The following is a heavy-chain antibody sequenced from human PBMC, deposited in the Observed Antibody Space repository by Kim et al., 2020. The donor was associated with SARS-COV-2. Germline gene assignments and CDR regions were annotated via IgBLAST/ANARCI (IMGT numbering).Heavy chain of an antibody. CDR2: LNSAGTT. CDR3: AKAGDSGPIYMDV. Sequence: GGSLRLSCAASGFTFSSYAMHWVRQAPGKGLEWVSALNSAGTTFYADSVKGRFTISRDNSKNTLYLQTNSLRGADTAVYYCAKAGDSGPIYMDVWGKGTTLTVSS. D-gene: IGHD2-8*02. CDR1: GFTFSSYA. V-gene: IGHV3-23*01. J-gene: IGHJ6*03.